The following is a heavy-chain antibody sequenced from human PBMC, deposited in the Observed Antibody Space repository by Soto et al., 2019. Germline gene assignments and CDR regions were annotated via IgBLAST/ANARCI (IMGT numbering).Heavy chain of an antibody. D-gene: IGHD1-26*01. CDR1: GFTFSSYW. Sequence: GGSLRLSCAASGFTFSSYWMHWVRQAPGKGLVWVSRINSDGSSTSYADSVKGRFTISRDNAKNTLYLQMNSLRAEDTAVYYCARDRWEPLWGSYYFDYWGQGTLVTSPQ. CDR3: ARDRWEPLWGSYYFDY. J-gene: IGHJ4*02. V-gene: IGHV3-74*01. CDR2: INSDGSST.